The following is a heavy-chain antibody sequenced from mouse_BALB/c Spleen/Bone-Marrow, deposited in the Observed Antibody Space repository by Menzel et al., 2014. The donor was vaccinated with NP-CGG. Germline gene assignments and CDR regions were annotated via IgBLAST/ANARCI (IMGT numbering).Heavy chain of an antibody. CDR2: IGNKANGYTT. J-gene: IGHJ2*01. Sequence: EVMLVESGGGLVQPGGSLRLSCATSGFTFTDYYMNWVRQPPGKALEWLGFIGNKANGYTTEYSASVKGRFTISRDNSQNILYLQMNTLRADDSATYYCARDKGRVFFDYWGQGTTLTVSS. CDR3: ARDKGRVFFDY. V-gene: IGHV7-3*02. CDR1: GFTFTDYY.